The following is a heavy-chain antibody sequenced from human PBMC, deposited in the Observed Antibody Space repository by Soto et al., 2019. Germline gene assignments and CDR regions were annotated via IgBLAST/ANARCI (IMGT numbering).Heavy chain of an antibody. CDR2: IWYDGSNK. CDR3: ASGGGGSSWYGYYYYYGRDV. V-gene: IGHV3-33*01. CDR1: GFTFSSYG. J-gene: IGHJ6*02. Sequence: QVQLVESGGGVVQPGRSLRLSCAASGFTFSSYGMHWVRQAPGKGLEWVAVIWYDGSNKYYADSVKGRFTISRDNSKNTLCLQMNSLRAEDTAVYYCASGGGGSSWYGYYYYYGRDVWGQGTTVTVSS. D-gene: IGHD6-13*01.